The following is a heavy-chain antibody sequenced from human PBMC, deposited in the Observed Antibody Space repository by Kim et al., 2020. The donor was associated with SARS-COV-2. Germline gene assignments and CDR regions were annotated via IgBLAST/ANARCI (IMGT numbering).Heavy chain of an antibody. CDR1: GFTFSSYG. D-gene: IGHD3-9*01. V-gene: IGHV3-30*18. CDR2: ISYDGSNK. J-gene: IGHJ6*02. Sequence: GGSLRLSCAASGFTFSSYGMHWVRQAPGKGLEWVAVISYDGSNKYYADSVKGRFTISRDNSKNTLYLQMNSLRAEDTAVYYCAKALLRYFDWLLYPRYYYGMDVWGQGTTVTVSS. CDR3: AKALLRYFDWLLYPRYYYGMDV.